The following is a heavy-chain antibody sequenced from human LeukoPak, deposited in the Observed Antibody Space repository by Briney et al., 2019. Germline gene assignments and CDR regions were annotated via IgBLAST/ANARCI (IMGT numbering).Heavy chain of an antibody. CDR3: VGGDLYYFDY. V-gene: IGHV3-23*01. J-gene: IGHJ4*02. Sequence: GGSLRLSCAASGFTFSSYAMSWVRQAPGKGLEWVSAISGSGGSTYYADSVKGRFTISRYNSKNTLCLQMNSLRAEDTAVYYCVGGDLYYFDYWGQGTLVTVSS. CDR2: ISGSGGST. CDR1: GFTFSSYA. D-gene: IGHD2-21*02.